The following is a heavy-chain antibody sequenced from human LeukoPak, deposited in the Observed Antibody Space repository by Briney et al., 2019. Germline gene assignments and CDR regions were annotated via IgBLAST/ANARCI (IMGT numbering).Heavy chain of an antibody. CDR3: ARARDMRFGELLYY. Sequence: GASVKVSCKASGFTFSKSAVQWVRQARGQPLEWIGGVVLGSGNTKYAEKLQDRVTITRDRSASTAYMELSSLRSEDTAVYYCARARDMRFGELLYYWGQGTLVTVSS. J-gene: IGHJ4*02. V-gene: IGHV1-58*01. D-gene: IGHD3-10*01. CDR2: VVLGSGNT. CDR1: GFTFSKSA.